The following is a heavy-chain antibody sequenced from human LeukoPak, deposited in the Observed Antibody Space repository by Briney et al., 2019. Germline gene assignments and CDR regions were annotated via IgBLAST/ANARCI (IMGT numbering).Heavy chain of an antibody. CDR1: GYTFTSHF. CDR2: INPSGGST. J-gene: IGHJ3*02. CDR3: ARAPSATVTTEAAFDI. V-gene: IGHV1-46*01. D-gene: IGHD4-17*01. Sequence: GASVKVSCKASGYTFTSHFMHWVRQAPGQGLEWMGIINPSGGSTSYAQKFQGRVTMTRDMSTSTVYMELSSLRSEDTAVYYCARAPSATVTTEAAFDIWGQGTMVTVSS.